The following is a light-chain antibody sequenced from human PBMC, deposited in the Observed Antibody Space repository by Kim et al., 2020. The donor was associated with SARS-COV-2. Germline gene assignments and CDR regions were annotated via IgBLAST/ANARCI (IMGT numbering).Light chain of an antibody. CDR2: GAS. Sequence: VVTQSPATLSVSPGGRATLSCRASESVTSNLAWYQQKPGQAPRLLIYGASIRATGIPDRFSGSGSGTEFTLTISSLQSEDFALYYCQQYNRWPPYIFGQGTKLEIK. CDR3: QQYNRWPPYI. J-gene: IGKJ2*01. V-gene: IGKV3-15*01. CDR1: ESVTSN.